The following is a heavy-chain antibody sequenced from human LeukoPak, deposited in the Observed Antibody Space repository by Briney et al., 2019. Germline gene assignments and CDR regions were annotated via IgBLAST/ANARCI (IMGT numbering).Heavy chain of an antibody. Sequence: PGGSLRLSCAASGFTVSSSYMNWVRQAPGKGLEWVSIIYSGGGTYYADSVEGRFTISRDNSKNTLYLQMNSLRAEDTAVYYCARGGSSSRDLDYWGQGTLVTVSS. J-gene: IGHJ4*02. V-gene: IGHV3-66*01. CDR1: GFTVSSSY. CDR2: IYSGGGT. D-gene: IGHD5-24*01. CDR3: ARGGSSSRDLDY.